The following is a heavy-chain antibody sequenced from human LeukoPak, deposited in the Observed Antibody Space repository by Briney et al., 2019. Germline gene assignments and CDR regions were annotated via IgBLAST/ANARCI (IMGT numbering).Heavy chain of an antibody. Sequence: QPGGSLRLSCAASGFTFSSYEMNWVRQAPGKGLEWVSYISSSGSTIYYADSVKGRFTISRDNAKNSLYLQMNSLRAEDTAVYYCARGIGAVAGKHLDYWGQGTLVTVSS. CDR3: ARGIGAVAGKHLDY. CDR1: GFTFSSYE. CDR2: ISSSGSTI. J-gene: IGHJ4*02. V-gene: IGHV3-48*03. D-gene: IGHD6-19*01.